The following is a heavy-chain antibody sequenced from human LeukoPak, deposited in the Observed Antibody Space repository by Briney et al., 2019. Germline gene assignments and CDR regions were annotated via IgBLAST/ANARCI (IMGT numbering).Heavy chain of an antibody. Sequence: GGSLRLSCAASGFTFSSYAMSWVRQAPGKGLEWVAVISYDGSNKYYADSVKGRFTISRDNSKNTLYLQMNSLRAEDTAVYYCARVPYDFWSGYPDYWGQGTLVSVSS. J-gene: IGHJ4*02. CDR3: ARVPYDFWSGYPDY. CDR2: ISYDGSNK. V-gene: IGHV3-30-3*01. CDR1: GFTFSSYA. D-gene: IGHD3-3*01.